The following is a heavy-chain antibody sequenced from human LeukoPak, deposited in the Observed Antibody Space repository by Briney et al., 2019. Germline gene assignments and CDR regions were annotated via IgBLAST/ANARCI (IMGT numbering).Heavy chain of an antibody. CDR1: GYTFTGYY. D-gene: IGHD5-18*01. CDR2: INPKYAGT. CDR3: ARGYSYGNVGY. J-gene: IGHJ4*02. Sequence: ASVKVSCKASGYTFTGYYIHWVRQAPGQGLEWMGWINPKYAGTNYAQKFQGRVTMTSDTSVSTAYMELTRLRSDDTALYYCARGYSYGNVGYWGQGTLVTVSS. V-gene: IGHV1-2*02.